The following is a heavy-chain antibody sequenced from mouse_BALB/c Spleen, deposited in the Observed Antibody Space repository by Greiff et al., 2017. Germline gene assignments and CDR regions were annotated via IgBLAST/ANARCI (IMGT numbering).Heavy chain of an antibody. CDR3: ARGSTTVPWFAY. V-gene: IGHV1S81*02. Sequence: VQLQQSGAELVKPGASVKLSCKASGYTFTSYWMHWVKQRPGQGLEWIGEINPSNGRTNYNEKFKSKATLTVDKSSSTAYMQLSSLTSEDSAVYYCARGSTTVPWFAYWGQGTLVTVSA. CDR1: GYTFTSYW. CDR2: INPSNGRT. D-gene: IGHD2-2*01. J-gene: IGHJ3*01.